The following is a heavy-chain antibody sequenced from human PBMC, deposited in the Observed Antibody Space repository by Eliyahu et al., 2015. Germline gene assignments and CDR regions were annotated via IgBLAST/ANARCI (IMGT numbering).Heavy chain of an antibody. D-gene: IGHD1-7*01. CDR2: IIPILGIA. V-gene: IGHV1-69*02. CDR1: GGXFSSYT. J-gene: IGHJ3*02. CDR3: ARVSQRFGNYGAFDI. Sequence: QVQLVQSGAEVKKPGSSVKVSCKASGGXFSSYTISWVRQAPGQGLEXMGRIIPILGIANYAQKFQGRVTITADKSTSTAYMELSSLRSEDTAVYYCARVSQRFGNYGAFDIWGQGTMVTVSS.